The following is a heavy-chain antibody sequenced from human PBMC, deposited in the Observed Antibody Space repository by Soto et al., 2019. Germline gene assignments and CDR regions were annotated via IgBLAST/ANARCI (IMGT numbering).Heavy chain of an antibody. V-gene: IGHV3-30*18. CDR2: ISYDGSNK. D-gene: IGHD2-2*01. Sequence: QVQLVESGGGVVQPGRSLRLSCAASGFTFSSYGMHWVRQAPGKGLEWVAVISYDGSNKYYADSGKGRFTISRDNSKNTLYLQMNSLRAEDTAVYYCAKDLRVPARDPSLYYYYYGMDVWGQGTTVTVSS. J-gene: IGHJ6*02. CDR1: GFTFSSYG. CDR3: AKDLRVPARDPSLYYYYYGMDV.